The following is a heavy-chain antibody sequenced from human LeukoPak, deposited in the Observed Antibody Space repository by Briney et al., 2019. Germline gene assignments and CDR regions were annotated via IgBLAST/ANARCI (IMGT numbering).Heavy chain of an antibody. Sequence: ASAKVSCKASGYTFTSYYIHWVPQAPGQGLEWMGIINPSGGSTSYAQKFQGRVTMTRDMSTSTVYMELSSLRSEDTAVYYCAREYHDSSGYYSYNWFDPWGQGTLVTVSS. D-gene: IGHD3-22*01. V-gene: IGHV1-46*01. CDR2: INPSGGST. J-gene: IGHJ5*02. CDR1: GYTFTSYY. CDR3: AREYHDSSGYYSYNWFDP.